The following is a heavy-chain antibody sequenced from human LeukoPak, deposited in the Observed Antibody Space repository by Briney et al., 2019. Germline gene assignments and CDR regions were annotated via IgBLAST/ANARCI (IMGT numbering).Heavy chain of an antibody. CDR1: RFSFSAYG. CDR3: VKDAFSSSYD. V-gene: IGHV3-30*02. D-gene: IGHD6-6*01. CDR2: IHYDRSSE. J-gene: IGHJ4*02. Sequence: PGGSLRLACSASRFSFSAYGMHWVRQAPGKGLEWVAFIHYDRSSEYYAESVRGRFTISRDNSKYTLYLEMNSLGPDDSAVYYCVKDAFSSSYDWGQGTLVTVSS.